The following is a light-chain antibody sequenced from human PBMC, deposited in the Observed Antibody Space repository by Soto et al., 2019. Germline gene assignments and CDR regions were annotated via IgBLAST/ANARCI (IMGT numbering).Light chain of an antibody. CDR2: GVS. J-gene: IGKJ1*01. Sequence: IVMTQSPATLSVSPGERATLSCRASQSVSSNLAWYQQKPGQAPRHLIYGVSTRATGIPARFSGSGSGTEFTLTISSLQSEDFAVYYCQQYNNWLTFGQGTKVEIK. CDR3: QQYNNWLT. CDR1: QSVSSN. V-gene: IGKV3-15*01.